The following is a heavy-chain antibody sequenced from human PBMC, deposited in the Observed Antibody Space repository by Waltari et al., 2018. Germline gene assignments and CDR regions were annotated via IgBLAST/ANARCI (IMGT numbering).Heavy chain of an antibody. CDR1: GFSFNLYG. D-gene: IGHD3-3*01. Sequence: QVQLVESGGGVVQPGTSLRLSCGASGFSFNLYGMHWVRQAPGRGRVWISLIWYYGTNKYYGDSVKGRFAISKDNSKNTLYLEMASLRTDDTAVYYCAREGAETKEGVGGGMDVWGQGTTVIVSS. CDR2: IWYYGTNK. CDR3: AREGAETKEGVGGGMDV. J-gene: IGHJ6*02. V-gene: IGHV3-33*01.